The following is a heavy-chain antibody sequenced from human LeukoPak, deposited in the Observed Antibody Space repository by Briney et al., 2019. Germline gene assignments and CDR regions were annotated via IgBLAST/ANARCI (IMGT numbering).Heavy chain of an antibody. CDR1: GFTFSSYG. CDR2: IRYDGSNK. D-gene: IGHD1-26*01. CDR3: AKDDAWEEPAYFDY. J-gene: IGHJ4*02. Sequence: GGSLRLSCAASGFTFSSYGMHWVRQAPGKGLGWVAFIRYDGSNKYYADSVKGRFTISRDNSKNTLYLQMNSLRAEDTAVYYCAKDDAWEEPAYFDYWGQGTLVTVSS. V-gene: IGHV3-30*02.